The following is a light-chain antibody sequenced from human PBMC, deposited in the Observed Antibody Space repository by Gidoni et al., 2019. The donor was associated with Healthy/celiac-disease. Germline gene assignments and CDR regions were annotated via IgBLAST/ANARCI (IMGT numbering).Light chain of an antibody. CDR2: SNN. Sequence: QSVLTQPPSASVTPGQRVTISCSGSSSNSGSNTVNWYQQRPGTAPKLLIYSNNQRPSGVLDRFSGSKSGTSASLAISGLQSEDEADYYCAAWDDSLNGWVFGGGTKLTVL. CDR3: AAWDDSLNGWV. J-gene: IGLJ3*02. V-gene: IGLV1-44*01. CDR1: SSNSGSNT.